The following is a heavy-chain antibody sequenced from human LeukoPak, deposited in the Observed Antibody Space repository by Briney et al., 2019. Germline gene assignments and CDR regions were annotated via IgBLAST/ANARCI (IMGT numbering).Heavy chain of an antibody. CDR3: ARDGRAGTTFYYYMDV. J-gene: IGHJ6*03. D-gene: IGHD1-7*01. Sequence: STTLSLTCAVSGGSVNSVTYYWAWVRQPPGKGLEWIGRIYTSGSTNYNPSLKSRVTISVDTSKNQFSLKLSSVTAADTAVYYCARDGRAGTTFYYYMDVWGKGTTVTVSS. CDR2: IYTSGST. V-gene: IGHV4-61*02. CDR1: GGSVNSVTYY.